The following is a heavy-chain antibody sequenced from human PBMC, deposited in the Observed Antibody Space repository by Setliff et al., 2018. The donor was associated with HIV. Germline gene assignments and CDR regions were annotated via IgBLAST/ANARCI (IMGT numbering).Heavy chain of an antibody. Sequence: PSETLSLTCNVSGDSLTSGYYWAWIRQPPGKGLEWIASMHYAGTTEYNPSLKSRLTMSLDTSRNHFSLNLKSVTAADTAVYFCARRNYGSGLASYFDYWGQGTLVTVSS. V-gene: IGHV4-38-2*02. CDR1: GDSLTSGYY. J-gene: IGHJ4*02. CDR2: MHYAGTT. CDR3: ARRNYGSGLASYFDY. D-gene: IGHD3-10*01.